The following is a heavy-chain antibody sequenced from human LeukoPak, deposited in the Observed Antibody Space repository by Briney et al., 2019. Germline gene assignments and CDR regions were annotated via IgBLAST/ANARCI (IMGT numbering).Heavy chain of an antibody. CDR2: IRASGDRT. J-gene: IGHJ4*02. Sequence: GGSLRLSCVVSGFTFINYGMSWVRQAPGKGLEWVSTIRASGDRTYYAESVKGRFTMSGDKSKNTLYLQMSNLRAEDTAVYHCAVLAVPAVGYWGQGTPVIVSS. CDR1: GFTFINYG. V-gene: IGHV3-23*01. CDR3: AVLAVPAVGY. D-gene: IGHD2-15*01.